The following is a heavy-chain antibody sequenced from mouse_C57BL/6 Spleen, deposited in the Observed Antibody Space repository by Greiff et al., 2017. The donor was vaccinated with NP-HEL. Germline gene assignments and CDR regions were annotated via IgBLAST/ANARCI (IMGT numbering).Heavy chain of an antibody. CDR2: IDPSDSYT. J-gene: IGHJ2*01. V-gene: IGHV1-59*01. Sequence: QVQLQQPGAELVRPGTSVKLSCKASGYTFTSYWMHWVKQRPGQGLEWIGVIDPSDSYTNYNQKFKGKATLTVDTSSSTAYMQLSSLTSEDSAVYYCARRGITTVVASYYFDYWGQGTTLTVSS. D-gene: IGHD1-1*01. CDR1: GYTFTSYW. CDR3: ARRGITTVVASYYFDY.